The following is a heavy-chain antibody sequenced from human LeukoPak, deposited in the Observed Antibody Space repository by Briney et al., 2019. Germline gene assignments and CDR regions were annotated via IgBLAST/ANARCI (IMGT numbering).Heavy chain of an antibody. Sequence: GGSLRLSCLASGFTFSSFAMTWVRQAPGKGPEWVAAITSSGPTTFYSDSLKGRFTISRDNSNNLLFLHITNLRVDDTAVYYCAKAPDSVWGRYRNNDFDSWGQGILVSVS. D-gene: IGHD3-16*02. V-gene: IGHV3-23*01. J-gene: IGHJ5*01. CDR2: ITSSGPTT. CDR3: AKAPDSVWGRYRNNDFDS. CDR1: GFTFSSFA.